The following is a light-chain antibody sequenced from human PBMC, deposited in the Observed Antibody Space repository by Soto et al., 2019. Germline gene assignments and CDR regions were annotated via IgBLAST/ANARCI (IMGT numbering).Light chain of an antibody. Sequence: QSVLTQPPSASAAPGQSVALSCTGTSSDVGGYNYVSWYQQHPGKAPKLMIYEVNKRPSGVPDRFSGSKSGNTASLAVSGLQAEDEADYYCSSYAGSSNVFGTGTKVTVL. V-gene: IGLV2-8*01. CDR2: EVN. CDR1: SSDVGGYNY. CDR3: SSYAGSSNV. J-gene: IGLJ1*01.